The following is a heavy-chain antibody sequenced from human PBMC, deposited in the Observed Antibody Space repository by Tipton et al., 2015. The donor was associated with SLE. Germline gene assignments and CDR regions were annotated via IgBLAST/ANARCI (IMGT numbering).Heavy chain of an antibody. CDR1: GGSMSTYY. CDR3: ARYSLTNWHLDL. J-gene: IGHJ2*01. D-gene: IGHD2-15*01. CDR2: IYYSGGT. Sequence: TLSLTCTVSGGSMSTYYWSWIRLPPGKGLEWIGYIYYSGGTSYNPSLNSRVTIPVDTSRNQFSLKLTSVTAADSAVYYCARYSLTNWHLDLWGHGTLVTVSS. V-gene: IGHV4-59*01.